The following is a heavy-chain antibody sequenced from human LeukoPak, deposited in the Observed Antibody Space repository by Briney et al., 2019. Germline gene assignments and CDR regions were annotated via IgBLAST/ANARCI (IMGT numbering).Heavy chain of an antibody. J-gene: IGHJ4*02. CDR1: GFTLSNYA. CDR2: ITGSGGDT. Sequence: GGSLRLSCAASGFTLSNYAMSWVRQAPGKGLEWVSTITGSGGDTYYADSVKGRFTISRDNSKNTLYLQMNSLRAEDTAVYYCACSPFDYWGQGTLVTVSS. CDR3: ACSPFDY. D-gene: IGHD2-15*01. V-gene: IGHV3-23*01.